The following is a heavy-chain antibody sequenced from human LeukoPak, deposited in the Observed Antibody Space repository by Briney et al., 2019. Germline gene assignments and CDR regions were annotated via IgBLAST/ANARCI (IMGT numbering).Heavy chain of an antibody. CDR2: ISSSSGTI. CDR1: GFTFSSYS. CDR3: ARGALRGDY. D-gene: IGHD4-17*01. J-gene: IGHJ4*02. V-gene: IGHV3-48*01. Sequence: PGGSLRLSCAASGFTFSSYSMNWVRQAPGKGLEWVSYISSSSGTIYYADSVKGRFTISRDNAENSLYLQMSSLRAEDTAVYYCARGALRGDYWGQGTLVTVSS.